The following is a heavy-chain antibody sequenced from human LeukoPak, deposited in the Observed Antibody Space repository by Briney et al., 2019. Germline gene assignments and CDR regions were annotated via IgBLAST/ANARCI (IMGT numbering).Heavy chain of an antibody. CDR3: ARGEYYYDSSGPTTDY. Sequence: GGSLRLSCAASGFTFSSYGMHWVRQAPGKGLEWVAVISYDGSNKYYADSVKGRFTISRDNSKNTLYLQMGSLRAEDMAVYYCARGEYYYDSSGPTTDYWGQGTLVTVSS. CDR2: ISYDGSNK. CDR1: GFTFSSYG. V-gene: IGHV3-30*03. J-gene: IGHJ4*02. D-gene: IGHD3-22*01.